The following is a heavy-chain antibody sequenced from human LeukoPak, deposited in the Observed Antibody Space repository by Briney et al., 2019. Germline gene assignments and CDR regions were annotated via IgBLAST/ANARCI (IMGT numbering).Heavy chain of an antibody. CDR3: ARDYYDSSGESWFDT. V-gene: IGHV4-59*11. CDR1: GGSISSHY. CDR2: IYYSGST. Sequence: PSETLSLTCTVSGGSISSHYWSWIRQPPGKGLECVGYIYYSGSTNYNPSLKSRVTISVDTSKNHFSLRLNSVTAADTAVYCCARDYYDSSGESWFDTWGQGTLVTVSS. D-gene: IGHD3-22*01. J-gene: IGHJ5*02.